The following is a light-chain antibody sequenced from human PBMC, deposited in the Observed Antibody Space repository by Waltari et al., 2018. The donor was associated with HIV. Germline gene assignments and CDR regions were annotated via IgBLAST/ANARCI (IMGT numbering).Light chain of an antibody. CDR1: SSDGGGYNY. CDR3: SSYAGSDSPYV. CDR2: EVN. J-gene: IGLJ1*01. V-gene: IGLV2-8*01. Sequence: QSALTQPPSASGSPGQSVTIFCTGTSSDGGGYNYVSWYQQHPDKAPKLIIFEVNKRPSGVPDRCSGSKSGNTASLTVSGLQAEDEADYYCSSYAGSDSPYVFGSGTTVTVL.